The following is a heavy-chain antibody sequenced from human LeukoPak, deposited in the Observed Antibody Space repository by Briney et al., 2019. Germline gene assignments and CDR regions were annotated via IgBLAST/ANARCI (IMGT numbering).Heavy chain of an antibody. V-gene: IGHV4-59*01. CDR3: ARGAGRCGGDCYSSDS. CDR1: GDSISSNY. CDR2: MYNSGST. D-gene: IGHD2-21*02. Sequence: SETLALTCSVSGDSISSNYWSWLRQPPGKGLEWIGYMYNSGSTNYNPSLKSRVTISVDTSKNQFSLMLSSVTAADTAVYFCARGAGRCGGDCYSSDSWGQGTLVTVSS. J-gene: IGHJ4*02.